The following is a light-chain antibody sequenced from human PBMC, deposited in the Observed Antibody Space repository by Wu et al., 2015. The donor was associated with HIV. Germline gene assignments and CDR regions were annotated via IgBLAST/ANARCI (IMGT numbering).Light chain of an antibody. Sequence: DIQMTQSPSSLSASVGDRVTITCRASQSINSYLNWYQQKPGKAPKLLIYAASSLRSGVPSRFSGSGSGTDFTLTISSLQPEDFATYYCQQSYGTPRTFGQGTKVEIK. CDR3: QQSYGTPRT. V-gene: IGKV1-39*01. J-gene: IGKJ1*01. CDR1: QSINSY. CDR2: AAS.